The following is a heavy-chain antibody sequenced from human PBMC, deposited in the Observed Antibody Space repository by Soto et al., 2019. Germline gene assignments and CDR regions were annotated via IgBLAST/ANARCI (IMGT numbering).Heavy chain of an antibody. J-gene: IGHJ4*02. CDR3: ARVMANLPWYFDY. CDR2: VNGDGSST. V-gene: IGHV3-74*01. CDR1: GYTFSSYW. D-gene: IGHD2-8*01. Sequence: PGGSLRLSCAASGYTFSSYWMHLVRQAPGKGLVWVSRVNGDGSSTSYADPVKGRFTISRDNAKNTVDLQMDSLRAEDTAVYYCARVMANLPWYFDYWGQGTLVTVSS.